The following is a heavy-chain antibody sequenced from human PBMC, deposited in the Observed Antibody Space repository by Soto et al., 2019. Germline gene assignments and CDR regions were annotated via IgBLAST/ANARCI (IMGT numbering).Heavy chain of an antibody. J-gene: IGHJ5*02. CDR3: TTDGLYYDFWSGYYRENWFDP. V-gene: IGHV3-74*01. CDR2: VNEHGTDS. Sequence: EVQLVESGGGLVQPGGSLRLSCVASGFTFSDSWMHWVRQAPGKGLVWVSRVNEHGTDSNYADSVKGRFTISRDNAKNTVYLQMNSLKTEDTAVYYCTTDGLYYDFWSGYYRENWFDPWGQGTLVTVSS. CDR1: GFTFSDSW. D-gene: IGHD3-3*01.